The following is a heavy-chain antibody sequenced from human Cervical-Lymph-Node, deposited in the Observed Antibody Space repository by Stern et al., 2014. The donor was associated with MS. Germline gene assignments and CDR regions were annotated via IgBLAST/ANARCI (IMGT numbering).Heavy chain of an antibody. D-gene: IGHD6-19*01. Sequence: QVQLVQSGAEVKKPGASVKGSCKASGYTFTNYYMHWVRLAPGQGLEWMGIINPSGGSTSYAQKFQGRVTMTRDTSTSTVYMELSSLRSEDTAVYYCAREVAGHRLGMMDVWGQGTTVTVSS. CDR2: INPSGGST. J-gene: IGHJ6*02. CDR3: AREVAGHRLGMMDV. CDR1: GYTFTNYY. V-gene: IGHV1-46*01.